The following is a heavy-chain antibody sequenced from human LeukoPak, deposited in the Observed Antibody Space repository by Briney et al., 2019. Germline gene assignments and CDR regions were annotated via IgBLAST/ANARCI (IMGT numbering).Heavy chain of an antibody. Sequence: SETLSLTCTVSGGSINSYYWSWIRQPPGKGLEWIGYIYYSGSTIYNPSLKSRVTISVDTSKNQFSLNLTSVTAADTAVYYCARHGTAAPRKFDPWGQGTLVTVSS. CDR3: ARHGTAAPRKFDP. D-gene: IGHD6-13*01. CDR1: GGSINSYY. V-gene: IGHV4-59*08. J-gene: IGHJ5*02. CDR2: IYYSGST.